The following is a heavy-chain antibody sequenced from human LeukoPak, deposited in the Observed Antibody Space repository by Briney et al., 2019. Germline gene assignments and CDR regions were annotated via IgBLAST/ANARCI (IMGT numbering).Heavy chain of an antibody. CDR1: GGSFSGYY. Sequence: SETLSLTCAVYGGSFSGYYWSWIRQPPGKGLEWIGEINHSGSTNYNPSLKSRVTISVDTSKNQFSLKLSSVTAADTAVYYCARRLGLRVDAFDIWGQGTMVTVSS. V-gene: IGHV4-34*01. CDR3: ARRLGLRVDAFDI. J-gene: IGHJ3*02. CDR2: INHSGST. D-gene: IGHD1-26*01.